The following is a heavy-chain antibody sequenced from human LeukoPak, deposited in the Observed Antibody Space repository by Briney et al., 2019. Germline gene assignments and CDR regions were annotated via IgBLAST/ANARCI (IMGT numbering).Heavy chain of an antibody. CDR3: ARHDSSGPYNAFDI. V-gene: IGHV4-39*01. Sequence: SETLSLTCTVSGGSISSSSYYWGWIRQPPGKGLEWIGSIYFGGNTYYNPSLKSRVTISVDTSKNQFSLKLSSVTAADTAAYYCARHDSSGPYNAFDIWGQGTMVTVSS. CDR2: IYFGGNT. CDR1: GGSISSSSYY. D-gene: IGHD3-22*01. J-gene: IGHJ3*02.